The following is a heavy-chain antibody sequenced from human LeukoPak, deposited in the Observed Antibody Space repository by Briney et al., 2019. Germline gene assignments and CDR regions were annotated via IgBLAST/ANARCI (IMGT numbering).Heavy chain of an antibody. CDR1: GFTVSSNY. J-gene: IGHJ4*02. V-gene: IGHV3-53*01. CDR3: ARYSVVRGVEY. Sequence: PGGSLRLSCAASGFTVSSNYMTWVRQAPGKGLEWVSVTYSGGTTYYADSVKGRFTISRDNSKNTLYLQMNSLRAEDTAVYCCARYSVVRGVEYWGQGPLVTVSS. D-gene: IGHD3-10*01. CDR2: TYSGGTT.